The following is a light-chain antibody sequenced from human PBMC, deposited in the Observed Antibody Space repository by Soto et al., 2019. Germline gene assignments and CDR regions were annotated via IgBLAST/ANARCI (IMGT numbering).Light chain of an antibody. CDR2: GAS. Sequence: IVLTHSPXTLSLSXXXXSXRXXXGIQSVYNRYLAWYQHKPGQAPRLLIYGASSRATGIPDRFSGSGSGTEFTLTISSLQSEDFAVYYCQQYNNWPPWTFGQGTKADI. J-gene: IGKJ1*01. V-gene: IGKV3-20*01. CDR3: QQYNNWPPWT. CDR1: QSVYNRY.